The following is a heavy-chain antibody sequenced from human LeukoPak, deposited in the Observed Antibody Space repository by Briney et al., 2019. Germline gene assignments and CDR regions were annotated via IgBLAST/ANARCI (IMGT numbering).Heavy chain of an antibody. Sequence: GGPQRLSWAACGFPFSNYGVQWVRQARGGGVEWVSAFSGSGGNTYCPDSVKGRFTISKDNSNNTLFLQMNSLRVEDTAVYYWANSFGPVIAAAGTGANWGQGTLVTASS. CDR3: ANSFGPVIAAAGTGAN. CDR1: GFPFSNYG. V-gene: IGHV3-23*01. CDR2: FSGSGGNT. J-gene: IGHJ4*02. D-gene: IGHD6-13*01.